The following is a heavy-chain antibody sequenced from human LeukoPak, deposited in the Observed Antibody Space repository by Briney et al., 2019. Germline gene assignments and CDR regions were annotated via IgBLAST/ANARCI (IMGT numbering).Heavy chain of an antibody. J-gene: IGHJ5*02. V-gene: IGHV3-15*01. Sequence: GGSLRLSCAASGFTFSYAMSWVRQAPGKELEWAGRIKSKTDGGTTDYAAPVKGRFTISRDDSKNTLYLQMNSLKTEDTAVYYCTTFRTAWGQGTLVTVSS. CDR2: IKSKTDGGTT. D-gene: IGHD3/OR15-3a*01. CDR1: GFTFSYA. CDR3: TTFRTA.